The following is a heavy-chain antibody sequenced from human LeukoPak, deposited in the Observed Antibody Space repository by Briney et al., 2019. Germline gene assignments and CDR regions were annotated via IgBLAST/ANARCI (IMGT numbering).Heavy chain of an antibody. CDR1: GFTFSSYS. CDR3: ATEKIIAAVIY. Sequence: GGSLRLSCAASGFTFSSYSMNWVHQAPGKGLEWVSSISSSSSYIYYADSVKGRFTISRDNAKNSLYLQMNSLRAEDTAVYYCATEKIIAAVIYWGQGTLVTVSS. CDR2: ISSSSSYI. D-gene: IGHD6-13*01. J-gene: IGHJ4*02. V-gene: IGHV3-21*01.